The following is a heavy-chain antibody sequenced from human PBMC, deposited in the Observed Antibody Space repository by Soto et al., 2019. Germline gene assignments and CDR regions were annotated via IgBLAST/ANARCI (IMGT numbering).Heavy chain of an antibody. Sequence: GGSLRLSCAASGFTFSSYGMHWVRQAPGKGLEWVAVISYDGSNKYYADSVKGRFTISRGNSKNTLYLQMNSLRAEDTAVYYCAKDRELYSGYELNTLDYWGQGT. J-gene: IGHJ4*02. D-gene: IGHD5-12*01. CDR3: AKDRELYSGYELNTLDY. CDR2: ISYDGSNK. V-gene: IGHV3-30*18. CDR1: GFTFSSYG.